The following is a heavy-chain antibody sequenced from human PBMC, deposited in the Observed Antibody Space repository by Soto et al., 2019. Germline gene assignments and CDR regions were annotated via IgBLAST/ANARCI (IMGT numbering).Heavy chain of an antibody. Sequence: QLQLQESGPGLVKPSETLSLTCTVSGGSISSNSYYWGWIRQPPGKGLEWIGSIYYSGSTYYNPSLKSRVTISVDTSKNQFSLKLSSVTAADTAVYYCARRGSGSYSDYWGQGTLVTVSS. CDR2: IYYSGST. CDR1: GGSISSNSYY. CDR3: ARRGSGSYSDY. V-gene: IGHV4-39*01. J-gene: IGHJ4*02. D-gene: IGHD3-10*01.